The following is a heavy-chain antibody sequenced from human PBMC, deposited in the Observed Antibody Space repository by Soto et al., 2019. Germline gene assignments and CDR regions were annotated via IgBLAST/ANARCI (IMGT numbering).Heavy chain of an antibody. Sequence: SVKVSCKASGGTFSSYAISWLRQSPGQGLEWMGGIIPIFGTANYAQKFQGRVTITADESTSTAYMELSSLRSEDTAVYYCSLAGGSSSGYFDYWGQGTLVTVSS. V-gene: IGHV1-69*13. J-gene: IGHJ4*02. CDR2: IIPIFGTA. CDR3: SLAGGSSSGYFDY. CDR1: GGTFSSYA. D-gene: IGHD6-6*01.